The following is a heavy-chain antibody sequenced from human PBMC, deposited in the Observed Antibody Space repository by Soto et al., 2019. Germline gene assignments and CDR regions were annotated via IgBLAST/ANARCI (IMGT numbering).Heavy chain of an antibody. Sequence: QVQLQESGPGLVKPSQTLSLTCSVSSDSMNSGGYYWSWIRHHPGKGLEWIGYIYSNGDTYYNPSLKSRVTISVDTSKNRFSRNLTSVTAAATAVYYCARSGGSSSGYYYYAMDVWGQGTTVTVSS. CDR3: ARSGGSSSGYYYYAMDV. V-gene: IGHV4-31*03. J-gene: IGHJ6*02. D-gene: IGHD6-6*01. CDR2: IYSNGDT. CDR1: SDSMNSGGYY.